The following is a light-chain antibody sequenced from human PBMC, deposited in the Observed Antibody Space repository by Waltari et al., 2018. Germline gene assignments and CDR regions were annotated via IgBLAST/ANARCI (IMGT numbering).Light chain of an antibody. Sequence: QSALTQPPSASGSPGPPVTISCTGTSSDVGGYKFVSWYQQHPGRAPKLMIYEVNQRPSGVPDRFSGSKSGNTASLTVSGLQAEDEADYYCSSYAGSNNLVFGTGTKVTVL. J-gene: IGLJ1*01. CDR3: SSYAGSNNLV. CDR2: EVN. V-gene: IGLV2-8*01. CDR1: SSDVGGYKF.